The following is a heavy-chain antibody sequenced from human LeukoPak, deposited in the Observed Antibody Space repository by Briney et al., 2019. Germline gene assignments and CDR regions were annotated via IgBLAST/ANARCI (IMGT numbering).Heavy chain of an antibody. CDR1: GYTFTGYY. V-gene: IGHV1-2*02. J-gene: IGHJ3*02. CDR2: INPNSGGT. D-gene: IGHD1-14*01. Sequence: ASVKVSCKASGYTFTGYYMRWVRQAPGQGLEWMGWINPNSGGTNYAQKFQGRVTMTRDTSISTAYMELSRLRSDDTAVYYCAREGGTGDAFDIWGQGTMVTVSS. CDR3: AREGGTGDAFDI.